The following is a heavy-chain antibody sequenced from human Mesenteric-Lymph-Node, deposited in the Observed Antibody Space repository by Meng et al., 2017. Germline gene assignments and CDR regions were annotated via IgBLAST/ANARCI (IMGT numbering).Heavy chain of an antibody. Sequence: GGSLRLSCAASGFSFSSYAMSWVRQAPGKGLECVSSISGGGGSTDYADSVQGRCIISRDNSKNTLFLQINSLRAEDTAVYYCARDTTGTTFRYYYYYGMDVWGQGTMVTVSS. V-gene: IGHV3-23*01. CDR2: ISGGGGST. D-gene: IGHD1-1*01. J-gene: IGHJ6*02. CDR1: GFSFSSYA. CDR3: ARDTTGTTFRYYYYYGMDV.